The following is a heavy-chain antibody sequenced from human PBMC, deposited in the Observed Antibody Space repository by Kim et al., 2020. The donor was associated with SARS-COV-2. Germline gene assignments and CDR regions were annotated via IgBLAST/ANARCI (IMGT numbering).Heavy chain of an antibody. V-gene: IGHV3-33*01. Sequence: YADSVKGRFTISRDQSKNTLYLQRNSLRGDDTAVYYCARDRGYYYYVMDVWGQGTTVTVSS. D-gene: IGHD3-3*01. J-gene: IGHJ6*02. CDR3: ARDRGYYYYVMDV.